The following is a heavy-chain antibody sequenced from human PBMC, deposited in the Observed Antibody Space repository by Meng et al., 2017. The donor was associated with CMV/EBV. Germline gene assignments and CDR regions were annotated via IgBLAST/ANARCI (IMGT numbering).Heavy chain of an antibody. J-gene: IGHJ5*02. Sequence: SETLSLTCTASGGSISSHYWSRIRQPPGKGLEWIGYIYYSGSTNYNPSLKSRVTISVDTSKNQFSLKLSSVTAADTAVYYCARAGARGASRYRSGYYSIDNWFDPWGQGTLVTVSS. CDR1: GGSISSHY. CDR2: IYYSGST. V-gene: IGHV4-59*11. D-gene: IGHD3-22*01. CDR3: ARAGARGASRYRSGYYSIDNWFDP.